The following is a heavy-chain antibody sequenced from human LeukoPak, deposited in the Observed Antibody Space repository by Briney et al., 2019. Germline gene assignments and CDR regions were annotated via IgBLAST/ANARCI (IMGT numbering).Heavy chain of an antibody. V-gene: IGHV3-33*01. CDR2: IWSDGSNK. CDR1: GFTFSSYG. Sequence: GGSLRLSCAGSGFTFSSYGMHWVRQAPGKGLEWVAVIWSDGSNKYHADSVKGRFTISRDNSKNTVYLQMNSLRAEDTAVYYCARWGSSSVDYWGQGTLVTVSS. D-gene: IGHD6-6*01. CDR3: ARWGSSSVDY. J-gene: IGHJ4*02.